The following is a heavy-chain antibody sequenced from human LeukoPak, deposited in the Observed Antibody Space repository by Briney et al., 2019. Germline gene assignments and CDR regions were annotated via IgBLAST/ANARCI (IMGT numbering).Heavy chain of an antibody. CDR2: IYYSGST. J-gene: IGHJ4*02. D-gene: IGHD3-10*01. CDR1: GGSISSYY. Sequence: PSETLSLTCTVSGGSISSYYWSWIRQPPGKGLEWIGYIYYSGSTNYNPSLKSRVTISVDTSKNQFSLKLSSVTAADTAVYYCAIQNDGEYFDHWGQGTLVTVSS. CDR3: AIQNDGEYFDH. V-gene: IGHV4-59*08.